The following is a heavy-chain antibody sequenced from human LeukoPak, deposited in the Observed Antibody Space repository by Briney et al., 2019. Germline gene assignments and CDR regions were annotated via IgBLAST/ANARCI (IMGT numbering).Heavy chain of an antibody. CDR3: ARLPYSSGWYDNPATLVYYFNY. Sequence: GGSLRLSCAASGFTFSSYWMSWVRQAPGKGLEWVANIKQDGSEKYYVDSVKGRFTISRDNAKNSLYLQMNSLRAEDTAVYYCARLPYSSGWYDNPATLVYYFNYWGQGTLVTVSS. D-gene: IGHD6-19*01. CDR2: IKQDGSEK. CDR1: GFTFSSYW. V-gene: IGHV3-7*01. J-gene: IGHJ4*02.